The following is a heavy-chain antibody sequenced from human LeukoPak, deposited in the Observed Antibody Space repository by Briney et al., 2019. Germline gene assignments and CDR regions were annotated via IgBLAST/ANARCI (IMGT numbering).Heavy chain of an antibody. V-gene: IGHV4-34*01. CDR1: GGSISSYY. J-gene: IGHJ4*02. Sequence: SETLSLTCTVSGGSISSYYWSWIRQPPGKGLEWIGEINHSGSTNYNPSLKSRVTISVDTSKNQFSLKLSSVTAADTAVYYCARGYYYGSGSSDRDYWGQGTLVTVSS. CDR3: ARGYYYGSGSSDRDY. D-gene: IGHD3-10*01. CDR2: INHSGST.